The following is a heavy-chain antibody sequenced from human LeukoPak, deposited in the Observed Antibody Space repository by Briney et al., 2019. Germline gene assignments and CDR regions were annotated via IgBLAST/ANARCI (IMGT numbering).Heavy chain of an antibody. CDR3: AKETAPHSSYTFDY. Sequence: GGSLRLSCAASGFTFSIYAIHWVRQAPGKGLKWVAVISHDGSTTYYADSVKGRFTISRDNSKNTLYLQMNSLRVEDTAVYYCAKETAPHSSYTFDYWGQGTQVTVSS. CDR1: GFTFSIYA. J-gene: IGHJ4*02. V-gene: IGHV3-30*04. D-gene: IGHD6-6*01. CDR2: ISHDGSTT.